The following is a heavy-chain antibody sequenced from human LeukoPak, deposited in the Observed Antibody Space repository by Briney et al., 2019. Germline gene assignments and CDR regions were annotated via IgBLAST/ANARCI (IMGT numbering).Heavy chain of an antibody. D-gene: IGHD2-2*02. CDR2: ISVYNGNT. J-gene: IGHJ6*02. V-gene: IGHV1-18*01. CDR1: SYTFSSYG. Sequence: ASVKVSCKASSYTFSSYGISWVRQAPGQGLEWMGWISVYNGNTNYAQKFQGRVTMTTDTSTTTAYMEVRSLRSDDAAVYYCASADYCSSTSCYRYYYYGMDVWGQGTTVTVSS. CDR3: ASADYCSSTSCYRYYYYGMDV.